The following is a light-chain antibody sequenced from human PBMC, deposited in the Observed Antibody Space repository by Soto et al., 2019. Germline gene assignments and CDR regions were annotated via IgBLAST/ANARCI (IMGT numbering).Light chain of an antibody. CDR3: QQYKSYPLT. J-gene: IGKJ4*02. V-gene: IGKV1-16*01. CDR1: QGISKT. Sequence: DIQMTQSPSSLSALVGDRVTITCRASQGISKTLAWFQQKPGKAPKSLIDAASSLHSGVPSRFSGTGPGTEFTVTISSLQPEDCATYYCQQYKSYPLTFGGGTKVEI. CDR2: AAS.